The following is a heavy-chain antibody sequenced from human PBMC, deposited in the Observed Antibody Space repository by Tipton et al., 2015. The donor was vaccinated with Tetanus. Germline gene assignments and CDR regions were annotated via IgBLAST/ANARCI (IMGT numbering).Heavy chain of an antibody. D-gene: IGHD1-14*01. Sequence: LRLSCTVSGVSISSYYWSWIRQSPGKGLEWIGYIFYAGSTNSNPSLKSRVTISVDKAKNQFSLKLSSVTAADTAVYYCARGTGDYWGQGTLVTVSS. CDR2: IFYAGST. V-gene: IGHV4-59*01. CDR3: ARGTGDY. CDR1: GVSISSYY. J-gene: IGHJ4*02.